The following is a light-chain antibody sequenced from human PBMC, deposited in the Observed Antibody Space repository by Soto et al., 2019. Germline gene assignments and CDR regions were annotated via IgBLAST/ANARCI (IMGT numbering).Light chain of an antibody. J-gene: IGLJ1*01. CDR3: SSFTSAYTFV. CDR2: EVS. V-gene: IGLV2-14*01. Sequence: QSVLTQPASVSGSPGQSITISCTGTSSDVGGYNSVSWFQQHPSKAPKLIIYEVSHRPSGVSIRFSGSKSGNTASLTISGLQTEDEADYYCSSFTSAYTFVFGSGTKVTVL. CDR1: SSDVGGYNS.